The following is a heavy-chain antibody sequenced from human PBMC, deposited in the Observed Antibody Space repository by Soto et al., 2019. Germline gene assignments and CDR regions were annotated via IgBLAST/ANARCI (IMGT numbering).Heavy chain of an antibody. V-gene: IGHV1-45*02. D-gene: IGHD3-10*01. CDR1: GYTFTYVY. CDR3: ARSSYYGSDTYTDYGVVV. CDR2: ITPYNGNT. J-gene: IGHJ6*02. Sequence: QMHLVQSGAEVKRTGSSVKISCKASGYTFTYVYLHWVRQAPGQSLEWMGCITPYNGNTRYAQKFQDRVTITRDGSLTVFLELSSLRSEDTAIYYCARSSYYGSDTYTDYGVVVWGQGTTVIVSS.